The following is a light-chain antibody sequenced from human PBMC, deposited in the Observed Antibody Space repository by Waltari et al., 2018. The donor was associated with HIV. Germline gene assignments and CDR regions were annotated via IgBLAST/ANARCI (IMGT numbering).Light chain of an antibody. J-gene: IGLJ3*02. CDR3: QSADSSVTWV. V-gene: IGLV3-25*03. CDR1: ALPKQS. Sequence: SYELTQPPSVSVSPGQTARITCSGDALPKQSAYWYHQKPGQAPVLVIYKDTERPSGIPERFSGSSSGTTVTLTISGVQAEDEADYYCQSADSSVTWVFGGGTKLTVL. CDR2: KDT.